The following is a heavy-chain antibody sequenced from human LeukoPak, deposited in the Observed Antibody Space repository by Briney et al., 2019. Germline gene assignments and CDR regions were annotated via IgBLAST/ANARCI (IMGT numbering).Heavy chain of an antibody. V-gene: IGHV3-66*02. CDR1: GFTVSSNY. CDR2: IYSGDST. Sequence: PGGSLRLSCAASGFTVSSNYMNWARPAPGKGLEGVSIIYSGDSTYYADSVKGRFTISRDNSKNTLYLQMNSLRAEDTAVYYCARGPEPRYFDYWGQGTLVTVSS. CDR3: ARGPEPRYFDY. D-gene: IGHD1-14*01. J-gene: IGHJ4*02.